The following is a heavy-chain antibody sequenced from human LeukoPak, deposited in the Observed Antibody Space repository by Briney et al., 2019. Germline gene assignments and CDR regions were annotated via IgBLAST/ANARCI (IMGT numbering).Heavy chain of an antibody. CDR3: AREVATRFDP. J-gene: IGHJ5*02. V-gene: IGHV1-18*01. CDR2: ISGDNGKT. CDR1: GYTLTSYG. Sequence: ASVKVSCKASGYTLTSYGISWVRQAPGQGLEWMGWISGDNGKTNYAQKLQGRVTMTTDTSTSTAYMELRSLRSDDTAVYYCAREVATRFDPWGQGTQVTVSS. D-gene: IGHD6-6*01.